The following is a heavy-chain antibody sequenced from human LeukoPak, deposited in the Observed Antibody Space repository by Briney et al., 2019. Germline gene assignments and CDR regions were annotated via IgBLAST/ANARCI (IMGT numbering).Heavy chain of an antibody. J-gene: IGHJ4*02. CDR3: ARGPAPGIAAAGTPFDY. V-gene: IGHV4-4*07. CDR1: GGSISSYY. Sequence: SETLSLTCTVSGGSISSYYWSWIRQPAGKGLEWIGRIYTSGSTNYNPSLKSRVTMSVDTSKNQFSLKLSSVTAADTAVYYCARGPAPGIAAAGTPFDYWGQGTLVTVSS. CDR2: IYTSGST. D-gene: IGHD6-13*01.